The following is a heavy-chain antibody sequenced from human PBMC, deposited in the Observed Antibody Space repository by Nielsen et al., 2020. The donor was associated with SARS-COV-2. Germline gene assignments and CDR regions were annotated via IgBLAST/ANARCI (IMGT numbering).Heavy chain of an antibody. CDR3: VKAYRTYFES. J-gene: IGHJ4*02. Sequence: GGFLRPSCQGPGSPSSDLYLSWTRQLPGKGREWVTHMRRSGARTKSADAVKGRFTITTHNPQNTLFLQMNSLRTEDTAVYYCVKAYRTYFESWGRGTLVTVSS. CDR2: MRRSGART. V-gene: IGHV3-11*03. CDR1: GSPSSDLY.